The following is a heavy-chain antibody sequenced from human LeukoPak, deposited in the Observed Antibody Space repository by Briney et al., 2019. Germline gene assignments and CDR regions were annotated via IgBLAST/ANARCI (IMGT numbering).Heavy chain of an antibody. J-gene: IGHJ4*02. Sequence: SQTLSLTCAISGDSVSSNSAAWNWIRQSPSRGLEWLGRTYYRSKWYNDYAVSVKSRITINPDTSKNQFSLQLNSVTPEDTAVYYCAREPSKVLTMVRGVYYFDYWGQGTLVTVSS. CDR1: GDSVSSNSAA. D-gene: IGHD3-10*01. CDR2: TYYRSKWYN. V-gene: IGHV6-1*01. CDR3: AREPSKVLTMVRGVYYFDY.